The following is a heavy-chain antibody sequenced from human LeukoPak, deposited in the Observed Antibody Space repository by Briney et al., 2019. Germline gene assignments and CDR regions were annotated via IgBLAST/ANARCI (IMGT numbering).Heavy chain of an antibody. D-gene: IGHD4-17*01. CDR3: AKLTTT. CDR1: GFTFDSSA. Sequence: GASLRLSCAASGFTFDSSAMSWVRQAPGKGLEWVSVITGSGGSTYYADSVKGRFTISRDTSNNTLYLQMNSLRADDTAVYYCAKLTTTGGQGTLVTVSP. CDR2: ITGSGGST. J-gene: IGHJ4*02. V-gene: IGHV3-23*01.